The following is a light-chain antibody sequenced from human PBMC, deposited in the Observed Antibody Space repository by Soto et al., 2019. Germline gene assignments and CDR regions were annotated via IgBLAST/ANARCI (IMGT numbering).Light chain of an antibody. Sequence: QSALTQPTSVSGSPGQSVTISCTGTSSDVGGYNRVSWYQQSPGTPPKLMIYEVNNRPSGVPDRFSGSKSGNTASLTISGLQAEDEADYHCSSFTISNTRVFGGGTKVTVL. CDR2: EVN. CDR1: SSDVGGYNR. V-gene: IGLV2-18*02. J-gene: IGLJ3*02. CDR3: SSFTISNTRV.